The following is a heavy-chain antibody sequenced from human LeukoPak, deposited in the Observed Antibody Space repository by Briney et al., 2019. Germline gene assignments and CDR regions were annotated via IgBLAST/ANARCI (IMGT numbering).Heavy chain of an antibody. CDR2: SNDSGGT. D-gene: IGHD1-26*01. Sequence: SETLSLTCAVYGGTFSGYYWSWIRQPPGKRLEWVGESNDSGGTNYNPSLKSRVTISADKSKNQVSLKLTSVTAADTAVYYCARLSVIVGSTLEYYYYYMDVWGQGTTVTVS. J-gene: IGHJ6*03. CDR3: ARLSVIVGSTLEYYYYYMDV. V-gene: IGHV4-34*01. CDR1: GGTFSGYY.